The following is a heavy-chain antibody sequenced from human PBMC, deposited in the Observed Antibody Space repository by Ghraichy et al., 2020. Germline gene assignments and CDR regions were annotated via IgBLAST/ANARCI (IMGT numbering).Heavy chain of an antibody. V-gene: IGHV3-21*01. Sequence: GGSLRLSCAASGFTFSSYSMNWVRQAPGKGLEWVSSISSSSSYIYYADSVKGRFTISRDNAKNSLYLQMNSLRAEDTAVYYCARDSSYYYGMDVWGQGTTVTVSS. CDR2: ISSSSSYI. CDR3: ARDSSYYYGMDV. CDR1: GFTFSSYS. J-gene: IGHJ6*02.